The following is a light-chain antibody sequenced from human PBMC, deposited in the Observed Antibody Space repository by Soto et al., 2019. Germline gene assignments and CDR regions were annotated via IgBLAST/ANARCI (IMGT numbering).Light chain of an antibody. Sequence: QAVVTQEPSLTVSPGGTVSLTCGSNTGAVTIGHYPYWFQQKPGQAPRTLVYDTNNRHSWTPARFSGSLLGGKAALTLSGAQPEDEADYYCLISSGGARVFGRGTKLTVL. J-gene: IGLJ3*02. CDR3: LISSGGARV. CDR2: DTN. CDR1: TGAVTIGHY. V-gene: IGLV7-46*01.